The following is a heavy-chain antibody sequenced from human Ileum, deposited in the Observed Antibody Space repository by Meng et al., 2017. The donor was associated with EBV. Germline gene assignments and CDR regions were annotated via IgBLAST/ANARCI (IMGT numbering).Heavy chain of an antibody. Sequence: QIPLKGAGPTPVNPPPTLPLTCSFFGFSLTSSGVGGGWIRQPPGKALEWLALIYWNDDKRYSPSLKSRLTVTRDTSKNQVVLTLTNVDPVDTATYYCARRPGSPSSRFDYWGQGTLVTVSS. V-gene: IGHV2-5*01. J-gene: IGHJ4*02. CDR3: ARRPGSPSSRFDY. CDR2: IYWNDDK. CDR1: GFSLTSSGVG. D-gene: IGHD6-6*01.